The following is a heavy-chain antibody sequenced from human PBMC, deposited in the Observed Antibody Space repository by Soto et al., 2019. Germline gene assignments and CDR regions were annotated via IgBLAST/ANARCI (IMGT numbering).Heavy chain of an antibody. CDR3: TRDRLNWYFDL. D-gene: IGHD3-22*01. CDR2: IGTAGDT. CDR1: GFTFSSYD. V-gene: IGHV3-13*01. Sequence: EVQLVESGGGLVQPGGSLRLSCAASGFTFSSYDMHWVRQARGRGLGWVSAIGTAGDTYYPDSVKGRFTISRENGKSSLYLQMNSLRAEDTAVYYCTRDRLNWYFDLWGRGTLVTVSS. J-gene: IGHJ2*01.